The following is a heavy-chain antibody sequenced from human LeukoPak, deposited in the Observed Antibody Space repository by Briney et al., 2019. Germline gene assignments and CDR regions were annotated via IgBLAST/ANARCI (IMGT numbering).Heavy chain of an antibody. CDR1: GYTFTGYY. Sequence: GASVKVSCKASGYTFTGYYMHWVRQAPGQGLEWMGWINPNSGGTNYAQKFQGRVTMTRDTSISTAYMELSRLRSDDTAVYYCAREPVDTAMVTTLDGNCWGQGTLVTVSS. J-gene: IGHJ4*02. CDR2: INPNSGGT. CDR3: AREPVDTAMVTTLDGNC. D-gene: IGHD5-18*01. V-gene: IGHV1-2*02.